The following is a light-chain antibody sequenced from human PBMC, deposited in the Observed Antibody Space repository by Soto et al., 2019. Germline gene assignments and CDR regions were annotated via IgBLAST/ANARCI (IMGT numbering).Light chain of an antibody. CDR2: AVS. CDR3: SSYTSDSAYV. J-gene: IGLJ1*01. CDR1: SSDVGLYDY. Sequence: QSALTQPASVSGSPGQSITISCTGTSSDVGLYDYVSWYQQHPGKAPQLMIYAVSNRPSGVSNRFSASKSGNTASLFISGLQAEDEADYYCSSYTSDSAYVVGSGTKVTV. V-gene: IGLV2-14*01.